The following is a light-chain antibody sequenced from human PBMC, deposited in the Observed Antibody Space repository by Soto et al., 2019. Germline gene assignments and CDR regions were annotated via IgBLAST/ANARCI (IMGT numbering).Light chain of an antibody. V-gene: IGKV3-15*01. CDR3: QQYSNWPYT. CDR2: GAS. CDR1: QSVSSN. Sequence: IVMTQSPVTLSVSPGERATLSCRASQSVSSNLAWYQQKPGQAPRLLMYGASLRATGIPARFSGSGSGTEFTLTITSLQSEDFAVYYYQQYSNWPYTFGQGTKVDI. J-gene: IGKJ2*01.